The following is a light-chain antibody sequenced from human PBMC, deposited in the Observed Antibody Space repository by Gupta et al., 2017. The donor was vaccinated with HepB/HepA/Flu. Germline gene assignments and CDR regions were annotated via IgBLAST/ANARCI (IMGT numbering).Light chain of an antibody. CDR3: QQYYSTPCS. V-gene: IGKV4-1*01. J-gene: IGKJ2*04. Sequence: DIVMTQSPDSLAVSLGERATNNCKSSQSVLYISNNKNYLAWYQQKPGQPPKLLIYWASTRESGVPDRFSGSGSGTDFTLTISSLQAEDVAVYYCQQYYSTPCSFGQGTKLEIK. CDR2: WAS. CDR1: QSVLYISNNKNY.